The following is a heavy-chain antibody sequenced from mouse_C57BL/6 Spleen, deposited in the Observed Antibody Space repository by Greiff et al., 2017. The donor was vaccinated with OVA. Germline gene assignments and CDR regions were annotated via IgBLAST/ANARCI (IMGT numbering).Heavy chain of an antibody. V-gene: IGHV1-61*01. CDR2: IYPSDSET. Sequence: VQLQQPGAELVRPGSSVKLSCKASGYTFTSYWMDWVKQRPGQGLEWIGNIYPSDSETHYNQKFKDKATLTVDKSSSTAYMQLSSLTSEDSAVYYCAREGKWFQYYFDYWGQGTTLTVSS. CDR3: AREGKWFQYYFDY. CDR1: GYTFTSYW. J-gene: IGHJ2*01. D-gene: IGHD2-2*01.